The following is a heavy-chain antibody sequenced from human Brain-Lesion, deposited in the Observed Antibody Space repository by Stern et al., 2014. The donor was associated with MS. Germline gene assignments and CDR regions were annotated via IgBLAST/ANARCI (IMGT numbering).Heavy chain of an antibody. V-gene: IGHV1-2*02. CDR3: ARDQRGITIFGVVTDYYYLGMDV. Sequence: VQLVESEAEVKKPGASVKVSCKTSGYIFTGYYIHWVRQAPGQGLEWMAWINPNTGGPTYAQKFQGRVTMSRDTSISTAYVELSSLTSDDTAVYYCARDQRGITIFGVVTDYYYLGMDVWGQGTTVTVSS. CDR1: GYIFTGYY. D-gene: IGHD3-3*01. J-gene: IGHJ6*02. CDR2: INPNTGGP.